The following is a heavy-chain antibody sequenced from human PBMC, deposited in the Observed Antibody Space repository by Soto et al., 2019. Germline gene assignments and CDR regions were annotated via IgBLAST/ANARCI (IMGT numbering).Heavy chain of an antibody. V-gene: IGHV3-23*01. CDR1: GFSFSNKA. CDR3: AKDNGSQFINLGASGFDY. Sequence: EVLLLESGGGLVQPGGSLRLSCAASGFSFSNKAMSWVRQAPGKGLEWVSIISGNGVSTYYTDSLKGRFTISRDNSKNMVYLEMNSLMVEDTAVYYCAKDNGSQFINLGASGFDYWGQGSLVSVSS. J-gene: IGHJ4*02. CDR2: ISGNGVST.